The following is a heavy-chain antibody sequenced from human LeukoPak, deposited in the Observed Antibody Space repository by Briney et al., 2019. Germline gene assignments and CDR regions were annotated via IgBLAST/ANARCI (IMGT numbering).Heavy chain of an antibody. V-gene: IGHV3-69-1*01. Sequence: GGSLRLSCAASGFTFSDYYMIWIRQAPGKGLEWVSYITTGSTIYAADSVKGRFTISRDNAKNSLFLQMNSLRAEDTAVYYCARDRGWIQHDIWGQGTMVTVSS. CDR3: ARDRGWIQHDI. CDR1: GFTFSDYY. CDR2: ITTGSTI. D-gene: IGHD5-18*01. J-gene: IGHJ3*02.